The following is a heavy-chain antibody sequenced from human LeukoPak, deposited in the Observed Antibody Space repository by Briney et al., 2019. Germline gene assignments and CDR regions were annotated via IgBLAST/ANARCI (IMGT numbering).Heavy chain of an antibody. D-gene: IGHD3-10*01. CDR3: ARVATMVRGSNGMDV. V-gene: IGHV4-59*01. CDR1: GGSISNYY. Sequence: PSQTLSRTCTVSGGSISNYYWTWIRQPPGKGLEWIGYIYYSGRTNYNPSLRSRATISVDTSKKQFSLNLSSVTAADTALYYCARVATMVRGSNGMDVWGKGTTVTVSS. CDR2: IYYSGRT. J-gene: IGHJ6*04.